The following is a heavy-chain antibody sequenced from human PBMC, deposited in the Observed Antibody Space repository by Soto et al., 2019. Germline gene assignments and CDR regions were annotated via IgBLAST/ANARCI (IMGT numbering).Heavy chain of an antibody. CDR1: GASVTSVSYH. D-gene: IGHD6-19*01. Sequence: QVHRQESGPGLIKPSETLSLTCSVSGASVTSVSYHWTWIRQPPGKGLEWIGQTGSTNYNPSLKSRITISVDTSKNQFSLNLDSVTAADTAIYYCAIYKAGAGGNGFWGQGTLVIVSS. V-gene: IGHV4-61*01. CDR3: AIYKAGAGGNGF. J-gene: IGHJ4*02. CDR2: QTGST.